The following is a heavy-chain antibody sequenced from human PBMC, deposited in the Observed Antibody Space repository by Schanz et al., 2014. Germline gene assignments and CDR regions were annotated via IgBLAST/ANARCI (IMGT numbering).Heavy chain of an antibody. CDR2: VSCSTPDI. J-gene: IGHJ4*02. CDR3: ARGGPAYYFDD. CDR1: GFSFTTYA. Sequence: EVQLVESGGGLVQPGGSLRLSCASSGFSFTTYAMSWVRQAPGKGLEWVSYVSCSTPDIYYADSVKGRFTMSRDNAKNSVFLQMNSLRPGDTAVYYCARGGPAYYFDDWGQGTLVTVSS. V-gene: IGHV3-48*01.